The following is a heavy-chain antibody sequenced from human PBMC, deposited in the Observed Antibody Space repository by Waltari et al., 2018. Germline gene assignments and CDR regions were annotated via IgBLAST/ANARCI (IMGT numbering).Heavy chain of an antibody. D-gene: IGHD3-10*01. CDR2: INHSGSP. Sequence: QVQLQQWGAGLLKPSETLSLTCAVYGGSLTGYYWTWIRQPPGKGLEWIGEINHSGSPNPNASLKSLVTISVDTSKSQFSLKLTSVTAADTAVYYCVRVWSTSTWFGRLDRLDPWGQGTLVTVHS. CDR3: VRVWSTSTWFGRLDRLDP. V-gene: IGHV4-34*01. J-gene: IGHJ5*02. CDR1: GGSLTGYY.